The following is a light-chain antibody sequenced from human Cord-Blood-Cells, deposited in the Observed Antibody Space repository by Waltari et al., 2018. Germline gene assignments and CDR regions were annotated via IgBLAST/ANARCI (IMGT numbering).Light chain of an antibody. CDR3: NSRDSSGNHLDVV. V-gene: IGLV3-19*01. Sequence: SSELTQDPAVSVALGQTVRITCQGDSLRSYYASWYQQKPGQAPVLVIYGKNNRPSGIPDRFSGPSSGNTASLTITGAQAEDEADYYCNSRDSSGNHLDVVFGGGTKLTVL. CDR1: SLRSYY. J-gene: IGLJ2*01. CDR2: GKN.